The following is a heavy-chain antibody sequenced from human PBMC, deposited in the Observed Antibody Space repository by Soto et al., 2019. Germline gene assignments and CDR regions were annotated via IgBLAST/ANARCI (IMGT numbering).Heavy chain of an antibody. CDR2: ISWNSGSI. CDR3: AKDSRGSSTSCCEGYFDL. V-gene: IGHV3-9*01. Sequence: EVQLVESGGGLVQPGRSLRLSCAASGFTFDDYAMHWVRQAPGKGLEWVSGISWNSGSIGYADSVKGQFTISRDNAKNSLYLQMNSLRAEDTALYYCAKDSRGSSTSCCEGYFDLWGRGTLVTVSS. CDR1: GFTFDDYA. J-gene: IGHJ2*01. D-gene: IGHD2-2*01.